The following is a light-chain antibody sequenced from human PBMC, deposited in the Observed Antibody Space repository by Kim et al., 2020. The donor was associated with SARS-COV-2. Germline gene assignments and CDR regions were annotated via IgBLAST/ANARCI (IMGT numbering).Light chain of an antibody. CDR1: QSVSSK. CDR3: QEHNNWPYT. Sequence: EIVLTQSPATLYVSPGERVTLSCRASQSVSSKLIWYQQKRGQAPRLLIFGASTRATGIPARFSGSGSGTEFTLTISSLQSEDFAVYYCQEHNNWPYTFGQGTKLEI. J-gene: IGKJ2*01. CDR2: GAS. V-gene: IGKV3-15*01.